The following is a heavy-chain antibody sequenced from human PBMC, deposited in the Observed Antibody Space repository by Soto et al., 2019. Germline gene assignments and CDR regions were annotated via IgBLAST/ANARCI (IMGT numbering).Heavy chain of an antibody. J-gene: IGHJ6*02. CDR1: GYTFTGYC. CDR3: ATGYYDLLTVIEGYYYYGMDV. Sequence: ASVKVSCKASGYTFTGYCMHWVRQAPGQGLEWMGWINPNSGGTNYAQKFQGRVTMTRDTSISTAYMELSRLRSDDTAVYYCATGYYDLLTVIEGYYYYGMDVWGQGTTVTVSS. CDR2: INPNSGGT. D-gene: IGHD3-9*01. V-gene: IGHV1-2*02.